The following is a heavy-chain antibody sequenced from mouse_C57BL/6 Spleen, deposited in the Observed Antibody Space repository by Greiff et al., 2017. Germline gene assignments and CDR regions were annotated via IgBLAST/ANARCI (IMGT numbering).Heavy chain of an antibody. CDR1: GFTFTDYY. CDR3: ARYSLSDCWFAY. Sequence: EVMLVESGGGLVQPGGSLSLSCAASGFTFTDYYMSWVRQPPGKALEWLGLIRNKANGYTTEYSASVKGRFTISRDNSPSILYLQMKALRAEDSATYCSARYSLSDCWFAYWGKGTMVTVSA. J-gene: IGHJ3*01. V-gene: IGHV7-3*01. CDR2: IRNKANGYTT.